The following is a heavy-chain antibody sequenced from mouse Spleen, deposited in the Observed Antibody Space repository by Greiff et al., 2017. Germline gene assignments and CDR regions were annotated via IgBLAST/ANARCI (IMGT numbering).Heavy chain of an antibody. Sequence: EVQLKQSVAELVRPGASVKLSCTASGFNIKHTYMHWVQQRPEQGLEWIGRIDPANGNTKYAPKFQGKATITADTSSNTAYLQLSSLTSADTDIYYCARDGGYYLDYWGQGTTLTVSS. CDR1: GFNIKHTY. CDR3: ARDGGYYLDY. V-gene: IGHV14-3*01. J-gene: IGHJ2*01. CDR2: IDPANGNT. D-gene: IGHD2-3*01.